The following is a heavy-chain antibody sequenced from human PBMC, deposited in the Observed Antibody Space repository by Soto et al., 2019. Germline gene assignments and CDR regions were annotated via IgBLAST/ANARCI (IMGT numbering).Heavy chain of an antibody. V-gene: IGHV3-7*03. D-gene: IGHD2-2*01. Sequence: GGSLRLSCAASGFIFSDYWTSWVRQAPGKGPEWVANIKFDGSEKQYVDSVRGRFTISRDNSRNSLFLQMNSLRAGDTAVYYCVKDGGYCSSSTCYSPRNHYFDSWGQGTLVTVSS. CDR3: VKDGGYCSSSTCYSPRNHYFDS. CDR1: GFIFSDYW. CDR2: IKFDGSEK. J-gene: IGHJ4*02.